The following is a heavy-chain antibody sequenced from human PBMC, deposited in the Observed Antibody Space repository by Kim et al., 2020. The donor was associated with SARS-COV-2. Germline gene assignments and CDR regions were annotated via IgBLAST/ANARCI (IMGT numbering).Heavy chain of an antibody. CDR1: GFTFSSCA. CDR2: ISYDGSNK. Sequence: GGSLRLSCAASGFTFSSCAMHWVRQAPGKGLEWVAVISYDGSNKYYADSVKGRFTISRDNSKNTLYLQMNSLRAEDTAVYYCAKKGILSGTYQPGDAFD. CDR3: AKKGILSGTYQPGDAFD. J-gene: IGHJ3*02. D-gene: IGHD1-26*01. V-gene: IGHV3-30*18.